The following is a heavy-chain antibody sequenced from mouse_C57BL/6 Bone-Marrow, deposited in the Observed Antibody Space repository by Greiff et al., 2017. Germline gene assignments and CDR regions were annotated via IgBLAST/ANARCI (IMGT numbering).Heavy chain of an antibody. CDR1: GYSFTSYY. Sequence: QVQLQQSGPELVKPGASVKISCKASGYSFTSYYIHWVKQRPGQGLEWIGWIYPGSGNTKYNEKFKGKATLTADTSSSTAYMQLSSLTSEDSAVYYGAGSFTVFYFDYWGQGTTLTVSS. CDR2: IYPGSGNT. CDR3: AGSFTVFYFDY. V-gene: IGHV1-66*01. J-gene: IGHJ2*01. D-gene: IGHD1-1*01.